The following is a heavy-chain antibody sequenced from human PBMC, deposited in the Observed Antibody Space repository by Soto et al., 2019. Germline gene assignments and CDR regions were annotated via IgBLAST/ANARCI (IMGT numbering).Heavy chain of an antibody. CDR3: ASVLSGYYSVFSAFDI. V-gene: IGHV4-59*01. D-gene: IGHD3-9*01. CDR1: GGCISSYY. CDR2: IYYSGST. Sequence: SETLALTWTVSGGCISSYYRSWIRQPPGKGLEWIGYIYYSGSTNYNPSLKRRVTISVDTSKNQFSLTLSSVTAADTAVYSCASVLSGYYSVFSAFDIRGQGTMVTVSS. J-gene: IGHJ3*02.